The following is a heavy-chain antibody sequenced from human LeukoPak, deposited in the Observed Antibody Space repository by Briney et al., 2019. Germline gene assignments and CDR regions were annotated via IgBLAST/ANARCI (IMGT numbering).Heavy chain of an antibody. V-gene: IGHV3-48*01. Sequence: PGGSLRLSCAASGFLFSSTGMHWVRHAPGKGLEWVSYISYNSGTIYYANSVKGRFTISRDNAKNSLFLQVESLRAEDTAVYYCARRGQDSYFDHWGQGTLVAVSS. CDR2: ISYNSGTI. CDR1: GFLFSSTG. J-gene: IGHJ4*02. D-gene: IGHD3-10*01. CDR3: ARRGQDSYFDH.